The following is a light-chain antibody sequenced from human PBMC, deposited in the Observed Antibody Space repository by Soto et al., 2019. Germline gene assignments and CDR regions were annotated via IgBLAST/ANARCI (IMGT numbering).Light chain of an antibody. CDR3: QQYDNLPIT. Sequence: DIQMTQSPSSLSASVGDRVTITCQASQDINNCLNWYQQKPGKAPKLLIYDASNLETGVPSRFSGSGSGTDFTFTISSLQPEDIATYYCQQYDNLPITFGQGTRLEIK. CDR2: DAS. CDR1: QDINNC. J-gene: IGKJ5*01. V-gene: IGKV1-33*01.